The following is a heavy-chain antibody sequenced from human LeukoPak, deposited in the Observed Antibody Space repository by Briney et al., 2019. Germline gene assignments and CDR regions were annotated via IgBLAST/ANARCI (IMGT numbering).Heavy chain of an antibody. CDR1: GFTFSSYS. Sequence: GGSLRLPCAASGFTFSSYSMNWVRQAPGKGLEWVSYISSSSSTIYYADSVKGRFTISRDNAKNSLYLQMNSLRAEDTAGYYCARRALGEFDYWGQGTLVTVSS. CDR2: ISSSSSTI. V-gene: IGHV3-48*01. CDR3: ARRALGEFDY. D-gene: IGHD3-10*01. J-gene: IGHJ4*02.